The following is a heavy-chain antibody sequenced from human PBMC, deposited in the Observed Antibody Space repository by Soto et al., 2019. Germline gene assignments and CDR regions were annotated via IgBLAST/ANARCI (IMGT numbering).Heavy chain of an antibody. CDR2: IYHSGST. CDR1: GYSISSGCY. J-gene: IGHJ5*02. D-gene: IGHD2-21*02. V-gene: IGHV4-38-2*02. CDR3: ARDFTDANVVVTAIRVWFDP. Sequence: SETLSLTCAVSGYSISSGCYWGWIRQPPGKGLEWIGSIYHSGSTYYNPSLKSRVTISVDTSKNQFSLKLSSVTAADTAVYYCARDFTDANVVVTAIRVWFDPWGQGTLVTVSS.